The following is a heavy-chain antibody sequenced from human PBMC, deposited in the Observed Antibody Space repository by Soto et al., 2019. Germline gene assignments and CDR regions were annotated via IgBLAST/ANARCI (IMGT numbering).Heavy chain of an antibody. CDR1: GGSFSGYY. Sequence: PSETLSLTCAVSGGSFSGYYWRWIRQPPGKGLEWIGEINHSGSTNYNPSLKSRVTISVDTSKNQFSLKLSSVTAADTAVYYCAMAIVVVPAAMRYNWFDPWGQGTLVTVSS. V-gene: IGHV4-34*01. CDR3: AMAIVVVPAAMRYNWFDP. J-gene: IGHJ5*02. CDR2: INHSGST. D-gene: IGHD2-2*03.